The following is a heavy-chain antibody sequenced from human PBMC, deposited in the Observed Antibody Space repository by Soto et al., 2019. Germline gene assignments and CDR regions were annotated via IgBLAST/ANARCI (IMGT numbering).Heavy chain of an antibody. D-gene: IGHD6-19*01. CDR3: VRCSGWYGHYYYYGMDV. Sequence: GASVKVSCKASGYTFTSYYMHWVRQAPGQGLEWMGIIIPSGGSTSYAQKFQGRVTMTRDTSTSTVYMELSSLRSEDTAVYYCVRCSGWYGHYYYYGMDVWGQGTTVTVSS. CDR1: GYTFTSYY. J-gene: IGHJ6*02. CDR2: IIPSGGST. V-gene: IGHV1-46*01.